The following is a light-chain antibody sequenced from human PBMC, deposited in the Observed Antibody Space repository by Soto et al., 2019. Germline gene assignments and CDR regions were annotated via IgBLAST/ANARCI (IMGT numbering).Light chain of an antibody. Sequence: EIVLTQSPGTLSLSPGERATLPCRASQSVSSSYLAWYQQKPGQAPRLLIYGASSRATGIPDRFSGSGSGTDFTLTISRLETEDFAVYYCQQYGSSPLTFGQGTKVEIK. J-gene: IGKJ1*01. V-gene: IGKV3-20*01. CDR2: GAS. CDR3: QQYGSSPLT. CDR1: QSVSSSY.